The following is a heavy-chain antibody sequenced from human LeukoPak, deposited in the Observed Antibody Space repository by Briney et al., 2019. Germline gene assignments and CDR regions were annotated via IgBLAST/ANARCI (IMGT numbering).Heavy chain of an antibody. V-gene: IGHV4-39*01. CDR1: GGSISSSNW. CDR2: IYYSGST. CDR3: ARPLDY. J-gene: IGHJ4*02. Sequence: PSETLSLTCAVSGGSISSSNWWSWVRQPPGKGLEWIGSIYYSGSTYYNPSLKSRVTISVDTSKNQFSLKLSSVTAADTAVYYCARPLDYWGQGTLVTVSS.